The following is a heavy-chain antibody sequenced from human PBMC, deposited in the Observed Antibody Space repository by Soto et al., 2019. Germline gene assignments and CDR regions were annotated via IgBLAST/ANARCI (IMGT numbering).Heavy chain of an antibody. Sequence: EVQLLESGGGLVQPGGSLRLSCAASGFTFSTYAMSWVRQAPGRGLEWVSTIIGSGDSTYYADSVKGRFTISGDNSKNTLYLQMNSLRAEDTAVYYCAKERSSGWNFDSWGQGTLVTVSS. V-gene: IGHV3-23*01. CDR1: GFTFSTYA. J-gene: IGHJ4*02. D-gene: IGHD6-19*01. CDR3: AKERSSGWNFDS. CDR2: IIGSGDST.